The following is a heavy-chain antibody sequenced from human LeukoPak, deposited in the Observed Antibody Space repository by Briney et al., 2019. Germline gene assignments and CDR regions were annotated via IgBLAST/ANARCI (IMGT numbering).Heavy chain of an antibody. Sequence: SETLSLTCTVSGGSISSSSYWWGWIRQPPGKGPEWIANIYYSGSTHYNPSLKSRVTISIEKSKNQFSLKLSSVTAADTAVYYCARNYYESSGYYPWNFDYWGQGTLVTVSS. CDR1: GGSISSSSYW. CDR2: IYYSGST. J-gene: IGHJ4*02. D-gene: IGHD3-22*01. CDR3: ARNYYESSGYYPWNFDY. V-gene: IGHV4-39*01.